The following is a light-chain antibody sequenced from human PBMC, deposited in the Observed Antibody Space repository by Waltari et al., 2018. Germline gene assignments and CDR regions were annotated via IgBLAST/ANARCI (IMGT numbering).Light chain of an antibody. CDR2: DAS. J-gene: IGKJ4*01. CDR3: QQRSNWPPLT. V-gene: IGKV3-11*01. Sequence: EIVLTQYPATLSLSPGERATLSCRASQSVRSYLAWYQQKPGQAPRLLIYDASNRATGIPARFSGSGSGTDFTLTISSLEPEDFAVYYCQQRSNWPPLTFGGGTKVEIK. CDR1: QSVRSY.